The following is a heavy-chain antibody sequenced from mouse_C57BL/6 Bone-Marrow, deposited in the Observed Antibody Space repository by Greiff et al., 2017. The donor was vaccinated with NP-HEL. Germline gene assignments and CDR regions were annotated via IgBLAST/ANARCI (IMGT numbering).Heavy chain of an antibody. CDR2: IYPSDSET. V-gene: IGHV1-61*01. CDR1: GYTFTSYW. Sequence: QVQLQQPGAELVRPGSSVKLSCKASGYTFTSYWMDWVKQRPGQGPEWIGNIYPSDSETHYNQKFKDKATLTVDKSSSTAYMQLSSLTSEDSAVYYCARAFDVWGTGTTVTVSS. CDR3: ARAFDV. J-gene: IGHJ1*03.